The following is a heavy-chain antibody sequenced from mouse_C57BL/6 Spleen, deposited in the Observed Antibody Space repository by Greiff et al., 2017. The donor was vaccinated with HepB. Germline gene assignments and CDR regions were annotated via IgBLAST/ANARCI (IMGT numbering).Heavy chain of an antibody. J-gene: IGHJ1*03. V-gene: IGHV1-54*01. CDR1: GYAFTNYL. CDR3: ARRSYYGSSYGYFDV. Sequence: QVHVKQSGAELVRPGTSVKVSCKASGYAFTNYLIEWVKQRPGQGLEWIGVINPGSGGTNYNEKFKGKATLTADKSSSTAYMQLSSLTSEDSAVYFCARRSYYGSSYGYFDVWGTGTTVTVSS. D-gene: IGHD1-1*01. CDR2: INPGSGGT.